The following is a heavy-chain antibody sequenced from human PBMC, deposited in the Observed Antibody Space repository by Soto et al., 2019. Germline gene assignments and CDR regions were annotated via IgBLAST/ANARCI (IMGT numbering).Heavy chain of an antibody. D-gene: IGHD6-6*01. CDR3: ARVSSSSSGGFDY. CDR1: GGTFSSYT. Sequence: QVQLVQSGAEVKKPGSSVKVSCKASGGTFSSYTISWVRQAPGQGLEWMGRIIPVLGIANYAQKFQGRVTITADKSTRTAYMELSSLRSEDTAVYYCARVSSSSSGGFDYWGQGTLVTVSS. V-gene: IGHV1-69*02. CDR2: IIPVLGIA. J-gene: IGHJ4*02.